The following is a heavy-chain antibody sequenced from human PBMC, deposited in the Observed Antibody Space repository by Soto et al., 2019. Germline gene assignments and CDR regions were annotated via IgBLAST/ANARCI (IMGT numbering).Heavy chain of an antibody. J-gene: IGHJ5*02. V-gene: IGHV4-39*02. D-gene: IGHD6-13*01. Sequence: SETLSLTCTVSGGSISSSSYYWGWIRQPPGKGLEWIGSIYYSGSTYYNPSLKSRVTISVDTSKNQFSLKLSSVTTADTAVYYCAREGAAATNWFDPWGQGTLVTVSS. CDR3: AREGAAATNWFDP. CDR2: IYYSGST. CDR1: GGSISSSSYY.